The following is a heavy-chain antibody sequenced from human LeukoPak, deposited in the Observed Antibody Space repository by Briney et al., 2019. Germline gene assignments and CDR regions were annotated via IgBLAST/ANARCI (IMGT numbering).Heavy chain of an antibody. Sequence: ASVKVSCKASGYTFTGYYMHWVRQAPGRGLEWMGRINPNSGGTNYAQKFQGRVTMTRDTSISTAYMELSRLRSDDTAVYYCARDARTYYGSGSYLGDYWGQGTLVTVSS. J-gene: IGHJ4*02. CDR1: GYTFTGYY. CDR2: INPNSGGT. D-gene: IGHD3-10*01. V-gene: IGHV1-2*06. CDR3: ARDARTYYGSGSYLGDY.